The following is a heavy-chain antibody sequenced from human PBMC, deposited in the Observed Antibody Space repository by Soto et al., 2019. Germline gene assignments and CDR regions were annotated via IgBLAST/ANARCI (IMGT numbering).Heavy chain of an antibody. Sequence: QVQLQQWGAGLLKPSETLSLTCAVYGGSFSGYYWTWIRQSAEKGLEWIGEINHSGSANYNPSLKSRVSISVDTSRSQFSLHLSSVTAADTAMYFCARGATRIQLWPFDFWGQGTLVTVSS. V-gene: IGHV4-34*01. J-gene: IGHJ4*02. CDR3: ARGATRIQLWPFDF. CDR1: GGSFSGYY. CDR2: INHSGSA. D-gene: IGHD5-18*01.